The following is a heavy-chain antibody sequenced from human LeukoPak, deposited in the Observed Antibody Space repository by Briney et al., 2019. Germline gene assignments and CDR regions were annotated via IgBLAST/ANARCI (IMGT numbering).Heavy chain of an antibody. CDR3: ARAKYSSGWRPFDY. CDR1: GGSFSGYY. Sequence: PSETLSLTCAVYGGSFSGYYWSWIRQPPGKGLEWIGEINHSGSTNYNPSLKSRVTISVDTSKNQFSLKLSSVTAADTAVYYCARAKYSSGWRPFDYWGQGTLVTVSS. CDR2: INHSGST. D-gene: IGHD6-19*01. V-gene: IGHV4-34*01. J-gene: IGHJ4*02.